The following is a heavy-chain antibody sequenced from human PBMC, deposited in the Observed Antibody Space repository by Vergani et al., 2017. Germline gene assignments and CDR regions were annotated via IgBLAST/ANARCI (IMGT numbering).Heavy chain of an antibody. CDR1: GFSLSDYY. Sequence: QGQLVESGGGLVKPGGSRRLSCAASGFSLSDYYMTWIRQAPGKGLEWISYISSSGTTIYYADSVKGRFTISRDNAKNLVFLQMDSLRAEDTALYYCARGDYHVSFEIWGRGTMVTISS. V-gene: IGHV3-11*04. CDR2: ISSSGTTI. D-gene: IGHD3-10*02. CDR3: ARGDYHVSFEI. J-gene: IGHJ3*02.